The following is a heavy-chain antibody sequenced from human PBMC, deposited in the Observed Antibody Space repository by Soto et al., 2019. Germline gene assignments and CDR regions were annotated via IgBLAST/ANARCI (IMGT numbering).Heavy chain of an antibody. CDR2: VWYDGGNK. CDR3: ARDRAYFSGDCYPSFGYFYL. CDR1: GFTFTSYG. D-gene: IGHD2-21*02. Sequence: QVQLVESGGGVVQPGRSMSLSCAASGFTFTSYGMHWVRQAPGKGLEWVYLVWYDGGNKYYADSVQGRFTISRDNSKNTVSLQVNGLRTEYTAVYSCARDRAYFSGDCYPSFGYFYLWGRGTLVTVSS. V-gene: IGHV3-33*01. J-gene: IGHJ2*01.